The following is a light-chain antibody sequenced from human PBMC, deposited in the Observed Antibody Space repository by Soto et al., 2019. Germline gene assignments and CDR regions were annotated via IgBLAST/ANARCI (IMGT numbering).Light chain of an antibody. CDR2: GAS. CDR3: QQYSNWPLT. J-gene: IGKJ4*01. Sequence: EIVMTQSPATLSVSPGERATLSCRASQTVYNSLAWYQQKPGQPPRLLIYGASARATGIPARFSGSGSGTEFTLTISSLQSEDFAVYYCQQYSNWPLTFGGGTKVEIK. V-gene: IGKV3-15*01. CDR1: QTVYNS.